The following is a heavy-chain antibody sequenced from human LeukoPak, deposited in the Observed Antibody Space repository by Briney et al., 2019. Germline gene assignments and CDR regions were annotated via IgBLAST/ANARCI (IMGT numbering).Heavy chain of an antibody. Sequence: ASVKVSCKASGYIFNDFYIHWVRQAPGQGLEWMGWIVPKSGGTNYAQKFQGRVTMTTDTSTGTAYMELSRLRYDDTAVYYCARERFYSKPTSPGWTNYWGQGTLVTVSS. J-gene: IGHJ4*02. D-gene: IGHD2/OR15-2a*01. CDR1: GYIFNDFY. CDR2: IVPKSGGT. V-gene: IGHV1-2*02. CDR3: ARERFYSKPTSPGWTNY.